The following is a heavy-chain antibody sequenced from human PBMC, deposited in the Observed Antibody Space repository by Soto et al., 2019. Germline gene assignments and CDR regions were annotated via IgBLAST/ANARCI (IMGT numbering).Heavy chain of an antibody. D-gene: IGHD3-10*01. V-gene: IGHV1-69*08. Sequence: QVQLVQSGAEVKKPGSSVRVSCKASGGTFSRNNLNWVRQAPGQGLEWMGRIIPIVGRANYAQKFQGRVTITADKSTSTAYMELSSLRPEDTAVYYCARGGDGEMAQPLLAYGMDVWGQGTTVTVSS. CDR2: IIPIVGRA. J-gene: IGHJ6*02. CDR3: ARGGDGEMAQPLLAYGMDV. CDR1: GGTFSRNN.